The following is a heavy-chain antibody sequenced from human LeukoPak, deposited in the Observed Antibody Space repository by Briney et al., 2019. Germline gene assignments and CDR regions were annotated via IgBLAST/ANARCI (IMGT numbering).Heavy chain of an antibody. J-gene: IGHJ4*02. CDR3: ARSRRSSSWYYFDY. D-gene: IGHD6-13*01. CDR1: GGSISSYY. V-gene: IGHV4-59*01. Sequence: PSETLSLTCTVSGGSISSYYWSWIRQPPGKGLEWIGYIYYSGSTNYNPSLKSRVTISVDTSKNQFSLKLSSVTAADTAVYYCARSRRSSSWYYFDYWGQGTLVTVSS. CDR2: IYYSGST.